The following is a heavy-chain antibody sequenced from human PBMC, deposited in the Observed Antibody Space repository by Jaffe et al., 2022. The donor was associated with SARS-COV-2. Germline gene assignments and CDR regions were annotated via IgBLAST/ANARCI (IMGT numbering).Heavy chain of an antibody. CDR2: INPSIGTT. CDR3: ARGGAYSSGWYYMDV. V-gene: IGHV1-46*04. CDR1: GYTFTSYY. Sequence: QVQLVQSGAEVKKPGASVKVSCKASGYTFTSYYIHWVRQAPGQGLEWMAIINPSIGTTVYAQKLQGRVTMTRDTSTSTVYMEVTSLRSEDTAVYYCARGGAYSSGWYYMDVWGEGTTVTVSS. D-gene: IGHD6-19*01. J-gene: IGHJ6*03.